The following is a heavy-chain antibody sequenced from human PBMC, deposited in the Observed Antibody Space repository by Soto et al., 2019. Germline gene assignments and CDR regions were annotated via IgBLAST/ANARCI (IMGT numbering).Heavy chain of an antibody. V-gene: IGHV3-48*02. Sequence: EVQLVESGGGLVQPGGSLRLSCAASGFTFSSYSMNWVRQAPGKGLEWVSYISTSSNTIYYADSVKGRFTISRDSAKNSLYLQMNSLRDEDTAVYYSARVSACIVGANTMGLCYFDYWGQGTLVTVSS. CDR3: ARVSACIVGANTMGLCYFDY. CDR1: GFTFSSYS. D-gene: IGHD1-26*01. CDR2: ISTSSNTI. J-gene: IGHJ4*02.